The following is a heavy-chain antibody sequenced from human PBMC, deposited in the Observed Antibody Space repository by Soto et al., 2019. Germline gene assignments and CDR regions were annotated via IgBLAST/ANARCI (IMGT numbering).Heavy chain of an antibody. V-gene: IGHV3-30*18. J-gene: IGHJ6*02. CDR2: ISYDGANK. CDR3: AKVTGYCSSSSCSRDYYYYYGLDV. CDR1: GFTFSSYG. Sequence: QVQLVESGGGVVQPGRSLRLSCAASGFTFSSYGMHWVRQAPGKGLEWVAVISYDGANKYYGDSVKGRFSISRDNPKNTLYLQMNSLRPEDTAVYYCAKVTGYCSSSSCSRDYYYYYGLDVWGQGTTVTVSS. D-gene: IGHD2-2*01.